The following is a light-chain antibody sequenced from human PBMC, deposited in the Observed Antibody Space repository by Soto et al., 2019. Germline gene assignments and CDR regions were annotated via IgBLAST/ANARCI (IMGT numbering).Light chain of an antibody. V-gene: IGKV3-15*01. J-gene: IGKJ1*01. CDR1: QSVSSN. CDR3: QQYNNWLET. Sequence: EIVMTQSPATLAVSPGERAALFCRASQSVSSNLAWYQQKPGQAPRLLIYGASTRATGIPARFSGSGSGTEFTLTISSLQSEDFAVYYCQQYNNWLETFGQGTKVDI. CDR2: GAS.